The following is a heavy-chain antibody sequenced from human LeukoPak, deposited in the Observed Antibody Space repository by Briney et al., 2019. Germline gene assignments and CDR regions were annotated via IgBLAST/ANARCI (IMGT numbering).Heavy chain of an antibody. CDR3: AELGITMIGGV. J-gene: IGHJ6*04. CDR1: GFTFSNYA. CDR2: ISGSSSDI. D-gene: IGHD3-10*02. Sequence: PGGSLRLSCAASGFTFSNYAMNWVRQAPGKGLEWVSSISGSSSDIYYADSVKGRFTISRDNAKNSLYLQMNSLRAEDTAVYYCAELGITMIGGVWGKGTTVTISS. V-gene: IGHV3-21*01.